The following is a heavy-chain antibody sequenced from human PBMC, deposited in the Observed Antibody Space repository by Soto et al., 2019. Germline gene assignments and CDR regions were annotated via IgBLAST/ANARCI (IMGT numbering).Heavy chain of an antibody. V-gene: IGHV3-66*01. CDR1: GFTVSSNY. D-gene: IGHD4-17*01. CDR2: IYSGGST. J-gene: IGHJ4*02. CDR3: ARAKDKDDYDSPTNDY. Sequence: EVQLVESGGGLVQPGGSLRLSCAASGFTVSSNYMTWVRQAPGKGLEWVSVIYSGGSTYYADSVKGRFTISRDNSKNTLYLQMNSLRAEDTAVYYCARAKDKDDYDSPTNDYWGQGTLVTVSS.